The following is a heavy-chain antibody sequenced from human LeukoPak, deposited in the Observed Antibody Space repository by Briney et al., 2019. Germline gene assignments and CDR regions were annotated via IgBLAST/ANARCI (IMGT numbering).Heavy chain of an antibody. V-gene: IGHV4-38-2*02. Sequence: PSETLSLTCTVSGYSISSGYYWGWIRQPPGKGLEWIGSIYHSGSTYYNPSLKSRVTISVDTSKNQFSLKLSSVTAADTAVYYCARDGGLIVSDGGYFDYWGQGTLVTVSS. CDR2: IYHSGST. CDR1: GYSISSGYY. CDR3: ARDGGLIVSDGGYFDY. J-gene: IGHJ4*02. D-gene: IGHD3-22*01.